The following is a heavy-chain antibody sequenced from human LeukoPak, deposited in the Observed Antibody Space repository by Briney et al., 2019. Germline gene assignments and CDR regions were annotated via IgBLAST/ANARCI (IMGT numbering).Heavy chain of an antibody. J-gene: IGHJ4*02. V-gene: IGHV3-23*01. Sequence: GGSLRLSCAASGFTFSSYAMSWVRQAPGKGLEWVSAISGSGGSTYYADSVKGRFTISRDNSKNTLYLQMNSLRAEDTAVYYCAKSSGYSSGGGLDFGYWGQGTLVTVSS. CDR3: AKSSGYSSGGGLDFGY. CDR2: ISGSGGST. D-gene: IGHD6-19*01. CDR1: GFTFSSYA.